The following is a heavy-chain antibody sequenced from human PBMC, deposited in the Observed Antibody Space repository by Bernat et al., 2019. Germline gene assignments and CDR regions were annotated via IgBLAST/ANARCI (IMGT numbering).Heavy chain of an antibody. CDR1: GFTVSSNY. V-gene: IGHV3-53*04. J-gene: IGHJ3*02. Sequence: EVQLVESGGGLVQPGGSLRLSCAASGFTVSSNYMSWVRQAPGKGLEWVSVIYSGGSTYYADSVKGRFTISRHNSKNTLYLQMNSMRAEDTAVYYCAREDSLGAFDIWGQGTMVTVSS. CDR2: IYSGGST. D-gene: IGHD2-21*01. CDR3: AREDSLGAFDI.